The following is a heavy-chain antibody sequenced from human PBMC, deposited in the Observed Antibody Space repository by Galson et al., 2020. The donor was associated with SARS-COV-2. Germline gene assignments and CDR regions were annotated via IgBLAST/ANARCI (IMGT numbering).Heavy chain of an antibody. V-gene: IGHV3-23*01. CDR1: GFTFSSYA. D-gene: IGHD6-6*01. J-gene: IGHJ2*01. Sequence: GGSLRLSCAASGFTFSSYAMSWVRQAPGKGLEWVSAISGSGGSTYYADSVKGRFTISRDNSKNTLYLQMNSLRAEDTAVYYCANLAARPSPRYWYFDLWGRGTLVTVSS. CDR2: ISGSGGST. CDR3: ANLAARPSPRYWYFDL.